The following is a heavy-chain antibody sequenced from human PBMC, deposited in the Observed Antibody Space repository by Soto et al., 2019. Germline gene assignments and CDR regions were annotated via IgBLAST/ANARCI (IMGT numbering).Heavy chain of an antibody. Sequence: EVQLVESGGGLVQPGGSLKLSCAASGFTFSGSTIHWVRQTSGKGLECIGRVPSKTNTYATAYAASVRGRFTISRADSKNTAYLQMNSLKTEDTAVYYCTRQHLDVPVASAIDYWGQGTLVTVSS. CDR3: TRQHLDVPVASAIDY. D-gene: IGHD6-19*01. CDR1: GFTFSGST. V-gene: IGHV3-73*02. CDR2: VPSKTNTYAT. J-gene: IGHJ4*02.